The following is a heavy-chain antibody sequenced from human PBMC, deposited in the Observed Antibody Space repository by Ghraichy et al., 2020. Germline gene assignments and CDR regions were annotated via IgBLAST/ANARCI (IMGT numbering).Heavy chain of an antibody. Sequence: GGSLRLSCAASGFTVSSNYMSWVRQAPGKGLEWVSVIYSGGSTYYADSVKGRFTISRDNSKDTLYLQMNSLKAGDTAVYYCARDQRYSSSSYYYYYGMDVWGQGTTVTVSS. D-gene: IGHD6-13*01. CDR1: GFTVSSNY. V-gene: IGHV3-53*01. J-gene: IGHJ6*02. CDR3: ARDQRYSSSSYYYYYGMDV. CDR2: IYSGGST.